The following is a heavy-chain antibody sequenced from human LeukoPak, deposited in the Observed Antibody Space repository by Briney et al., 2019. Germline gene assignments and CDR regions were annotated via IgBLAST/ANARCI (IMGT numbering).Heavy chain of an antibody. CDR3: ARDPQKDFGDYVGAFDI. CDR1: GGSISSYY. CDR2: IYYSGST. Sequence: SETLSLTCTVSGGSISSYYWSWIRQPPGKGLEWIGYIYYSGSTNYNPSLKSRVTISVDTSKNQFSLKLSSVTAADTAVYYCARDPQKDFGDYVGAFDIWGQGTMVAVSS. V-gene: IGHV4-4*08. J-gene: IGHJ3*02. D-gene: IGHD4-17*01.